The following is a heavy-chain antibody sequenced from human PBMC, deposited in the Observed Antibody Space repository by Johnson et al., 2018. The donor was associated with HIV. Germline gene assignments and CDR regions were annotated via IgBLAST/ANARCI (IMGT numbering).Heavy chain of an antibody. CDR3: ASEAFDI. CDR1: GFTFSSYA. Sequence: VQLVESGGGLVQPGGSLRLSCAASGFTFSSYAMSWVRQAPGKGLEWVSAIGTAGDTYYPGSVKGRFTISRENAKNSLYLQMNSLRAGDTAVYYCASEAFDIWGQGTMVTVSS. CDR2: IGTAGDT. V-gene: IGHV3-13*01. J-gene: IGHJ3*02.